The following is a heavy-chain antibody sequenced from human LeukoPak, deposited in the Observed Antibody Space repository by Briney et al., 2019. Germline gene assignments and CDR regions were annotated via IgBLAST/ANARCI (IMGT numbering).Heavy chain of an antibody. CDR3: ARDLTSSGRFWFDP. V-gene: IGHV4-39*07. D-gene: IGHD6-6*01. CDR1: GDSFSSVTDY. CDR2: GDYSGGT. J-gene: IGHJ5*02. Sequence: SETLSLTCTVSGDSFSSVTDYWAWIRQPPGKGLEWIASGDYSGGTYYNPSLESRVAISADMSKNQFSLKLTSVTGADTAVYYCARDLTSSGRFWFDPWGQGTLVTVSS.